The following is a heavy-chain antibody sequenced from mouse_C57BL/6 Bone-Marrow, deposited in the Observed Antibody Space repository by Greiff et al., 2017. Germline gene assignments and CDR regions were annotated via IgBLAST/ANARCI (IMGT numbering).Heavy chain of an antibody. V-gene: IGHV1-82*01. CDR1: GYAFSSSW. J-gene: IGHJ3*01. CDR2: IYPGDGDT. D-gene: IGHD1-1*01. CDR3: ARSTVVALAWFAY. Sequence: VQLQQSGPELVKPGASVKISCKASGYAFSSSWMNWVKQRPGKGLEWIGRIYPGDGDTNYNGKFKGKATLTADKSSSTAYMQLSSLTSEDSAVYFCARSTVVALAWFAYWGQGTLVTVSA.